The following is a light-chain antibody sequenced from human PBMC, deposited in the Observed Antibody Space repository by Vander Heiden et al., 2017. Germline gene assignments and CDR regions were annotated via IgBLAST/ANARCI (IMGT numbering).Light chain of an antibody. J-gene: IGKJ2*01. CDR1: HTMANY. V-gene: IGKV1-39*01. CDR3: QQTYGTLYT. CDR2: GAS. Sequence: DIQMTQSPSSLSASVGDRVTITCRASHTMANYLNWYQQKPGKAPQLLIYGASNLKSGVPSRFSGSGSHTDFTLTISSLQPEDCATYYCQQTYGTLYTFGQGTKLAIK.